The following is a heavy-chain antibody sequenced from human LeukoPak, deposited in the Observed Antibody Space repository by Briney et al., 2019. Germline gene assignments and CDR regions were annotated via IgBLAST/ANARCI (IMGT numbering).Heavy chain of an antibody. J-gene: IGHJ3*02. D-gene: IGHD1-26*01. CDR3: ARRIVGATSRGRGDDAFDI. Sequence: ASVKVSCKASGYTFTSYGISWVRQAPGQGLEWMGWISAYNGNTNYAQKLQGRVTMTPDTSTSTAYMELRSLRSDDTAVYYCARRIVGATSRGRGDDAFDIWGQGTMVTVSS. V-gene: IGHV1-18*01. CDR1: GYTFTSYG. CDR2: ISAYNGNT.